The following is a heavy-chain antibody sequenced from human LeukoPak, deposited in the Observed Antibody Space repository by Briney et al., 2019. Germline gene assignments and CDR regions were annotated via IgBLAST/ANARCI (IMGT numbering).Heavy chain of an antibody. D-gene: IGHD3-22*01. Sequence: GGSLRLSCAASGFTFSGSAMHWVRQASGKGLEWVGRIRSKANSYATAYAASVKGRFTISRDDSKNTLYLQMNSLKTEDTAVYYCTTGTRPPYYYDSSGEYYFDYWGQGTLVTVSS. J-gene: IGHJ4*02. CDR3: TTGTRPPYYYDSSGEYYFDY. V-gene: IGHV3-73*01. CDR2: IRSKANSYAT. CDR1: GFTFSGSA.